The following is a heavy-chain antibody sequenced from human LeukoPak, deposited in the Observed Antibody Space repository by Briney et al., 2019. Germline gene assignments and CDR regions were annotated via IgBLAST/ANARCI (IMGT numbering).Heavy chain of an antibody. J-gene: IGHJ4*02. CDR1: GFTFSSYE. Sequence: TGGSLRLSCAASGFTFSSYEMNWVSQAPGKGLEWVSYISSSGSNIYYADSVKGRFIISRDKAKNSLYLHMNSLRAEDTAVYYCARDSGYDSWDGDGVIGFDYWGQGTLVTVSS. CDR3: ARDSGYDSWDGDGVIGFDY. V-gene: IGHV3-48*03. D-gene: IGHD5-12*01. CDR2: ISSSGSNI.